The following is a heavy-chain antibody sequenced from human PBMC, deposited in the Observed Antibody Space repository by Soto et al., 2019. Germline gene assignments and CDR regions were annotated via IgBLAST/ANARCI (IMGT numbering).Heavy chain of an antibody. D-gene: IGHD5-18*01. Sequence: EVQLVESGGGLVQPGGSLKLSCAASGFTLSDSAMHWFRQASGKGLEWVGRIRSKVNTYATAYAASVKGRFTMSRDDSVNKTELEINSLKAEDTAVYYCSRRRYWPAMDPLDYWGQGTMDTVSS. CDR1: GFTLSDSA. V-gene: IGHV3-73*02. J-gene: IGHJ4*02. CDR2: IRSKVNTYAT. CDR3: SRRRYWPAMDPLDY.